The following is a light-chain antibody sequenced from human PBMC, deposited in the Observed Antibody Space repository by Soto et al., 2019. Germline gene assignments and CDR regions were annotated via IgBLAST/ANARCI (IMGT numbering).Light chain of an antibody. CDR2: GAS. J-gene: IGKJ1*01. CDR3: QHYGTSLWT. Sequence: EIMLTQSPGTLSLSPGERATLSCRASQSVSSSFLAWYQQKPGQAPRLLIYGASIRATGIPDRFSGSGSGDNLPLTISRLEPEDFAMYLCQHYGTSLWTFGQGTKVEIK. CDR1: QSVSSSF. V-gene: IGKV3-20*01.